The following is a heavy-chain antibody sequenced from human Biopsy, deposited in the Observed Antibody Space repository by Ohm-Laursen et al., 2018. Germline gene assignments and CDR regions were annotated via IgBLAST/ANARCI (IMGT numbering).Heavy chain of an antibody. CDR1: GGSISSNYYY. D-gene: IGHD2-15*01. J-gene: IGHJ4*02. Sequence: GTLSLTCTVSGGSISSNYYYWGRIRQPPGKGLEWIGSIYYRGNTNYNPSLKSRVTISVDPSKNQFSLKLSSATAADTAVFYCARHGSQGYCTGGSCVDYWGQGALVTVSS. CDR3: ARHGSQGYCTGGSCVDY. CDR2: IYYRGNT. V-gene: IGHV4-39*01.